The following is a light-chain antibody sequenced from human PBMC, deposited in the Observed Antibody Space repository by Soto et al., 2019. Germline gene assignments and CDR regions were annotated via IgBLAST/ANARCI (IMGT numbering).Light chain of an antibody. Sequence: QSALTQPASVSGSPGQSITISCTGTSSDVGSYNLVSWYQQHPGKGPKLMIYEGSKRPSGVSNRFSGSKSGNTASLTISGLQAEDEADYYCCSYAGSSTVVLGGGTTLTVL. CDR2: EGS. J-gene: IGLJ2*01. V-gene: IGLV2-23*01. CDR1: SSDVGSYNL. CDR3: CSYAGSSTVV.